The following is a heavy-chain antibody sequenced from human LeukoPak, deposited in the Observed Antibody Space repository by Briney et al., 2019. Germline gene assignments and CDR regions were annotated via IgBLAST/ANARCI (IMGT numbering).Heavy chain of an antibody. D-gene: IGHD5-18*01. Sequence: GGSLRLSCATSEFTLSSHSVNRVRQAPGKGLEWVSSISRTRNSIYYADSVKGRFTIFRDNAKNSVSLQMNSLRGEDTAVYYCAINVETAMVDDYWGQGTLVTVSS. CDR2: ISRTRNSI. J-gene: IGHJ4*02. CDR1: EFTLSSHS. CDR3: AINVETAMVDDY. V-gene: IGHV3-21*06.